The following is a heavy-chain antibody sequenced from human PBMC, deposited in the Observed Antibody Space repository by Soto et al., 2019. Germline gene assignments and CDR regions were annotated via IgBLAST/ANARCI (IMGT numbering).Heavy chain of an antibody. CDR1: GFAFRTSG. CDR2: ISYDGSRE. J-gene: IGHJ4*02. D-gene: IGHD3-16*01. Sequence: QVQLVESGGGVIQPGRSLRLSCAASGFAFRTSGMPWVRQAPGKGLQWVAIISYDGSREYYLDSVKGRFTISRDNPKNTLYLQMDSPRAEDTAVYYCAKDRVESGLGEIDYWGQGTLVSVSS. V-gene: IGHV3-30*18. CDR3: AKDRVESGLGEIDY.